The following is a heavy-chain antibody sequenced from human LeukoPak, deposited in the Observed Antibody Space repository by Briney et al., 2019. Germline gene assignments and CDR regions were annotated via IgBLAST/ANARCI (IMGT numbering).Heavy chain of an antibody. Sequence: GRSLRLSCAASGFTFSSYGMHWVRQAPGKGLEWVAVISYDGSNKYYADSVKGRFTISRDNSKNTLYLQMNSLRAEDTAVYYCAKEGSGSYYPYYYYYYGTDVWGQGTTVTVSS. CDR1: GFTFSSYG. CDR3: AKEGSGSYYPYYYYYYGTDV. J-gene: IGHJ6*02. D-gene: IGHD1-26*01. CDR2: ISYDGSNK. V-gene: IGHV3-30*18.